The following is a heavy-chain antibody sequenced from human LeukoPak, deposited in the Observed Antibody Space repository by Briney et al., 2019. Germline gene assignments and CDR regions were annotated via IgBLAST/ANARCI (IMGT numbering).Heavy chain of an antibody. D-gene: IGHD6-19*01. CDR2: IYYSGST. Sequence: SETLSLTCTVSGGSINNYYWNWIRQPPGKGLEWIGYIYYSGSTNYNPSLKSRVNISVDTSKNQFSLNLTSVSAADTAVCYCARQGAVAGTFDYWGQGTLVTVSS. CDR1: GGSINNYY. V-gene: IGHV4-59*08. CDR3: ARQGAVAGTFDY. J-gene: IGHJ4*02.